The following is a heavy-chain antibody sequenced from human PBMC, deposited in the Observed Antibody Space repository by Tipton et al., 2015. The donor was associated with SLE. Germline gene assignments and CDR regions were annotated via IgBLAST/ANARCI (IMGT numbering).Heavy chain of an antibody. CDR2: ISGDGYTT. CDR1: GFTFSSYE. V-gene: IGHV3-23*01. D-gene: IGHD2-15*01. Sequence: GSLRLSCAASGFTFSSYEMNWVRQAPGKGLEWVSGISGDGYTTYYADSVKGRFIISRDNSKNAMWLQMNSLRAEDMAIYYCAKGGLVVVAATPYDAFDIWGQGTMVTVSS. J-gene: IGHJ3*02. CDR3: AKGGLVVVAATPYDAFDI.